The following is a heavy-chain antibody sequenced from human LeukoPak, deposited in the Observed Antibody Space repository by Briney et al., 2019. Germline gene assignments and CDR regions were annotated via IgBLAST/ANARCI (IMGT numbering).Heavy chain of an antibody. V-gene: IGHV4-34*01. CDR1: GGSFSGYY. Sequence: SETLSLTCAVYGGSFSGYYWSWIRQPPGKGLEWIGEINHSGSTNYNPSLKSRVTISVDTSKNQFSLKLSSVTAADTAVYYCARNSLEEYCSSTSCYYGMDVWGQGTTVTVSS. CDR3: ARNSLEEYCSSTSCYYGMDV. CDR2: INHSGST. J-gene: IGHJ6*02. D-gene: IGHD2-2*01.